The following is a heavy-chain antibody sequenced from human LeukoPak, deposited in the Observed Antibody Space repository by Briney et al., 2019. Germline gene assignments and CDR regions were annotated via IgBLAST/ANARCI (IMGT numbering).Heavy chain of an antibody. J-gene: IGHJ5*02. V-gene: IGHV3-21*01. D-gene: IGHD4-11*01. Sequence: GGSLRLSCAASGFTFSSYSMNWVRQAPGKGLEWVSSISSSSSYIYYADSVRGRFTISRDNAKNSLYLQMNSLGAEDTAVYYCARDSSNYERWFDPWGQGTLVTVSS. CDR1: GFTFSSYS. CDR2: ISSSSSYI. CDR3: ARDSSNYERWFDP.